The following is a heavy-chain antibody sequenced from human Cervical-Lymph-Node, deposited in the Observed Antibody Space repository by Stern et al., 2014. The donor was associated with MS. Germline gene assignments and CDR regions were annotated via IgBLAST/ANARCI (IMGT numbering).Heavy chain of an antibody. J-gene: IGHJ6*02. D-gene: IGHD3-10*01. CDR3: AAEGEYIRSGIYHYTGMDV. CDR1: GFTFLSSA. CDR2: IDRYSADT. V-gene: IGHV1-58*02. Sequence: QLVQSGPEVKRPGTSVRVSCKASGFTFLSSAMHWVRQAPGQGLEWVGFIDRYSADTRDAQKSHDRVTISRDMSTSTVNMELSSLRSEDTAVYYCAAEGEYIRSGIYHYTGMDVWGQGTPVTVSS.